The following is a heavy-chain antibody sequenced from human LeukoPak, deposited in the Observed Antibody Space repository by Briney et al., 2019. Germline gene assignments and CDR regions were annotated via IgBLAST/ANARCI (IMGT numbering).Heavy chain of an antibody. D-gene: IGHD6-25*01. CDR1: GLPAGGNK. J-gene: IGHJ3*02. Sequence: GGSWGLSCAAPGLPAGGNKLGWVRRPPGKGWEWVSVIYSGGSTYYADSVKGRFTIARDNSKNTLYLQMNSLRAEDTAVYYCAKSGSAGAFDIWGQGTMVTVSS. V-gene: IGHV3-53*01. CDR2: IYSGGST. CDR3: AKSGSAGAFDI.